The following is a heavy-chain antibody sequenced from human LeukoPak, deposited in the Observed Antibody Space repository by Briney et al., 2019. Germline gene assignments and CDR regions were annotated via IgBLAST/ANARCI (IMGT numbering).Heavy chain of an antibody. CDR3: ARGSRSTSCYIY. V-gene: IGHV1-2*02. D-gene: IGHD2-2*02. J-gene: IGHJ4*02. CDR2: INPNSSGT. Sequence: ASVKVSCKASGYTFTGYYMHWVRQAPGQGLEWMGWINPNSSGTNYAQKFQGRVTMTRDTSISTAYMELSRLRSDDTAVYYCARGSRSTSCYIYWGQGTLVTVSS. CDR1: GYTFTGYY.